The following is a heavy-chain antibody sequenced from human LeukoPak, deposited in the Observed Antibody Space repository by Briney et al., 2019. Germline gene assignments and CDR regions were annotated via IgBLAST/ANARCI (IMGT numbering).Heavy chain of an antibody. Sequence: SETLSLTCTVSGGSISSGGYYWSWIRQHPGKGLEWIGYIYYSGSTYYNASLKSRVTISVDTSKNQFSLKLSSVTAADTAVYYCARVSGGDTDFDYWGQGTLVTVSS. D-gene: IGHD5-18*01. CDR2: IYYSGST. CDR1: GGSISSGGYY. J-gene: IGHJ4*02. V-gene: IGHV4-31*03. CDR3: ARVSGGDTDFDY.